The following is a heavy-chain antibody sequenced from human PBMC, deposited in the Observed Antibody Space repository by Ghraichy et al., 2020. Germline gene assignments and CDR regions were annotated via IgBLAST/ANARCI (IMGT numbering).Heavy chain of an antibody. CDR3: ARVELYSSRYGGYCSGGSCYRQQNPGNWFDP. D-gene: IGHD2-15*01. CDR2: INHSGST. J-gene: IGHJ5*02. CDR1: GGSFSGYY. V-gene: IGHV4-34*01. Sequence: SETLSLTCAVYGGSFSGYYWSWIRQPPGKGLEWIGEINHSGSTNYNPSLKSRVTISVDTSKNQFSLKLSSVTAADTAVYYCARVELYSSRYGGYCSGGSCYRQQNPGNWFDPWGQGTLVTVSS.